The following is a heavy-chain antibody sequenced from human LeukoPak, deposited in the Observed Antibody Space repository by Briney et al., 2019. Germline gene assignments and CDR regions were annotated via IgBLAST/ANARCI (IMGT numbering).Heavy chain of an antibody. CDR2: ISGTTSST. CDR3: ARDYGDYAGNWFDP. CDR1: GFTFSRFA. Sequence: TGGSLRLSCAASGFTFSRFAMSWVREAPGKGLEWVSAISGTTSSTYYADSVKGRFTISRDNSKNTLYLQMNTLRGEDTAIYYCARDYGDYAGNWFDPWGQGTLVTVSS. J-gene: IGHJ5*02. V-gene: IGHV3-23*01. D-gene: IGHD4-17*01.